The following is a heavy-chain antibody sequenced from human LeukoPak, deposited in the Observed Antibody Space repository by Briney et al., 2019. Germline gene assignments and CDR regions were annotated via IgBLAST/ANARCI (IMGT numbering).Heavy chain of an antibody. Sequence: PSETLSLTCTVSGGSISSSSYYWGWIRQPPGKGLEWIGSIYYSGSTYYNPSLKSRVTISVDTSKNQFSLKLSSVTAADTAVYYCATKQQLVFDCWGQGTLVTVSS. CDR3: ATKQQLVFDC. D-gene: IGHD6-13*01. J-gene: IGHJ4*02. V-gene: IGHV4-39*01. CDR1: GGSISSSSYY. CDR2: IYYSGST.